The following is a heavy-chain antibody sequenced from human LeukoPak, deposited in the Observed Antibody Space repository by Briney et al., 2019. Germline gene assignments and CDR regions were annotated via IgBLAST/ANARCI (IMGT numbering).Heavy chain of an antibody. Sequence: ASVKVSCKASGGTFSSYAISWVRQAPGQGLEWMGGIIPIFGTANYAQKFQGRVTITADESTNTAYMELSSLRSEDTAVYYCARGRRFLEWLLVYWGQGTLVSVSS. CDR3: ARGRRFLEWLLVY. D-gene: IGHD3-3*01. CDR2: IIPIFGTA. V-gene: IGHV1-69*01. J-gene: IGHJ4*02. CDR1: GGTFSSYA.